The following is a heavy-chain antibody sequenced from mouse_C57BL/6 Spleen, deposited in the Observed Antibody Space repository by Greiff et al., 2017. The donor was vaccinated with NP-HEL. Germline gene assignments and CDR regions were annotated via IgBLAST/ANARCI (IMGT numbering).Heavy chain of an antibody. J-gene: IGHJ3*01. V-gene: IGHV1-39*01. Sequence: EVKLQESGPELVKPGASVKISCKASGYSFTDYNMNWVKQSNGKSLEWIGVINPNYGTTSYNQKFKGKATLTVDQSSSTAYMQLNSLTSEDSAVYYCARALITTVVEGFAYWGQGTLVTVSA. CDR1: GYSFTDYN. CDR2: INPNYGTT. D-gene: IGHD1-1*01. CDR3: ARALITTVVEGFAY.